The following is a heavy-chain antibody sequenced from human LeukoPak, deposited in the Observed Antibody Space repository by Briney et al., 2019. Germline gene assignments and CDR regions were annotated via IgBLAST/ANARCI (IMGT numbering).Heavy chain of an antibody. V-gene: IGHV1-24*01. CDR2: FDPEDGET. CDR3: ATAPNSWGAGHY. J-gene: IGHJ4*02. Sequence: ASVKVSCKVSGYTLTELSMRWVRQAPGKGLEWMGGFDPEDGETIYAQKFQGRVTMTEDTSTDTAYMELSSLRSEDTAVYYCATAPNSWGAGHYWGQGTLVTVSS. D-gene: IGHD1-26*01. CDR1: GYTLTELS.